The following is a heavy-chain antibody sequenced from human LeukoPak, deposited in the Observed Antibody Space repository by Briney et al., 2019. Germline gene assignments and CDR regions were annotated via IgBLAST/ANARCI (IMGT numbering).Heavy chain of an antibody. Sequence: SETLSLTCSVSGGSISSLYWSWIRQPPGKGLEWIGYIYYTGSTNYNPSLKSRVTMFVDMSKNQFSLRLSSVTAADTAVYYCARHRAYSSSSPFDYWSQGTLVTVSS. J-gene: IGHJ4*02. CDR3: ARHRAYSSSSPFDY. D-gene: IGHD6-6*01. CDR2: IYYTGST. CDR1: GGSISSLY. V-gene: IGHV4-59*08.